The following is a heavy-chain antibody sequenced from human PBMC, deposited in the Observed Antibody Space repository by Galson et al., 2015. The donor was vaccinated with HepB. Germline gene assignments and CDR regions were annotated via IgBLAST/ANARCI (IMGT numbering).Heavy chain of an antibody. Sequence: SLRLSCAASGFTFSSYGMHWVRQAPGKGPEWVAVISHDGSNIHYADSVTGRFTISRDDPKNTLYLQMNSLRVDDTAVYYCAKDSGYGISTTCREYFQHWGQGTLVTVSS. J-gene: IGHJ1*01. V-gene: IGHV3-30*18. CDR3: AKDSGYGISTTCREYFQH. D-gene: IGHD2-2*03. CDR1: GFTFSSYG. CDR2: ISHDGSNI.